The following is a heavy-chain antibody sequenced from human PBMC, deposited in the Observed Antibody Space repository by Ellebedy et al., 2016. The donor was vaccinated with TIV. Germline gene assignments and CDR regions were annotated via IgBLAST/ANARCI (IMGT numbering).Heavy chain of an antibody. Sequence: GESLKISXAASGFTFSSYSMNWVRQAPGKGLEWVSSISSSSSYIYYADSVKGRFTISRDNAKNSLYLQMNSLRAEDTAVYYCARDSTGTTLLMDVWGQGTTVTVSS. CDR2: ISSSSSYI. J-gene: IGHJ6*02. CDR3: ARDSTGTTLLMDV. V-gene: IGHV3-21*01. CDR1: GFTFSSYS. D-gene: IGHD1-1*01.